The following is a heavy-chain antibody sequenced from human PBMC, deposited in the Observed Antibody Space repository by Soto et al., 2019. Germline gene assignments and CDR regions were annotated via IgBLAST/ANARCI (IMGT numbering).Heavy chain of an antibody. CDR1: GFTFRNYA. Sequence: GSLRLSCAASGFTFRNYAMAWVRQAPGQVLEWVSSINDSGVRTYYADSVKGRFTISRDNAKNSLYLQMNSLRAEDTAVYYCARALPLHYGIDVWRPGTTVTVSS. V-gene: IGHV3-23*01. J-gene: IGHJ6*01. CDR3: ARALPLHYGIDV. CDR2: INDSGVRT.